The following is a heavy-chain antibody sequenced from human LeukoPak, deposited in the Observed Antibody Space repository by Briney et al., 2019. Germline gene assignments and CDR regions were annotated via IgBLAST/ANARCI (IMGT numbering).Heavy chain of an antibody. CDR2: MFYSGNN. V-gene: IGHV4-39*01. CDR3: ARRPSYDFWTGYYRGYFDS. CDR1: GASISSGTYY. Sequence: SETLSLTCTVSGASISSGTYYWGWIRQPPGKGLEWIGSMFYSGNNHYNPSLKSRVTISADTSKNQFSLDLSSVTAADTAVYYCARRPSYDFWTGYYRGYFDSGAREPWSPSP. J-gene: IGHJ4*02. D-gene: IGHD3-3*01.